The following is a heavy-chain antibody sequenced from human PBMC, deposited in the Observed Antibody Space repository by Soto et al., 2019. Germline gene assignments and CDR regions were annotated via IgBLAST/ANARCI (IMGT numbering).Heavy chain of an antibody. D-gene: IGHD2-15*01. V-gene: IGHV1-69*13. CDR2: IIPIFGTA. CDR1: GGTFSSYA. CDR3: ASGGVCGSGIAYNWFDP. J-gene: IGHJ5*02. Sequence: SVKVSCKASGGTFSSYAISWVRQAPGQGLEWMGGIIPIFGTANYAQKFQGRVTITADESTSTAYMELSSLRSEDTAVYYCASGGVCGSGIAYNWFDPWGQGTLVTVSS.